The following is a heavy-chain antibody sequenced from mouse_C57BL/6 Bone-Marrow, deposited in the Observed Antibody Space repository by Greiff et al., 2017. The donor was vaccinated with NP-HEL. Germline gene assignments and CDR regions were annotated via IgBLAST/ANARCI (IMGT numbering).Heavy chain of an antibody. D-gene: IGHD1-1*01. CDR3: ARDYYGSSYLSWCFDV. V-gene: IGHV3-6*01. Sequence: DVKLQESGPGLVKPSQSLSLTCSVTGYSITSGYYWNWIRQFPGNKLEWMGYISYDGSNNYNPSLKNRISITRDTSKNQFFLKLNSVTTEDTATYYCARDYYGSSYLSWCFDVWGTGTTVTVSS. CDR2: ISYDGSN. CDR1: GYSITSGYY. J-gene: IGHJ1*03.